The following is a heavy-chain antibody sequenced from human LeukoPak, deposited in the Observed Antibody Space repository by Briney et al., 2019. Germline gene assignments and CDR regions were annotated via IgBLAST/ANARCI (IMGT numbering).Heavy chain of an antibody. D-gene: IGHD4-23*01. CDR3: ARLHYGGNYGYYYYYMDV. Sequence: SETLSLTCTVSGGSISSSSYCWGWIRQPPGKGLEWIGTIDYSGSTYYDPSLKSRVTISVDTSKNQFSLKLSSVTAADTAVHYCARLHYGGNYGYYYYYMDVWGKGTTVTISS. CDR1: GGSISSSSYC. V-gene: IGHV4-39*01. J-gene: IGHJ6*03. CDR2: IDYSGST.